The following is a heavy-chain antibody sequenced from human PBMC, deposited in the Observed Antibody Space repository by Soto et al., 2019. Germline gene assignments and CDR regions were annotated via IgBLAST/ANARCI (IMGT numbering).Heavy chain of an antibody. J-gene: IGHJ6*04. Sequence: GESLKISCKGSGYSFTSYWISWVRQMPGKGLEWMGRIDPSDSYTNYSPSFQGHVTISADKSISTAYLQWSSLKASDTAMYYCARVERAPTYNNYGRTLGAKGPTVPVSA. CDR1: GYSFTSYW. CDR3: ARVERAPTYNNYGRTL. D-gene: IGHD4-4*01. CDR2: IDPSDSYT. V-gene: IGHV5-10-1*01.